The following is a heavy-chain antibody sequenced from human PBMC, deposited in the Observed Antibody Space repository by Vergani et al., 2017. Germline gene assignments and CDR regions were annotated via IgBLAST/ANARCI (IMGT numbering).Heavy chain of an antibody. CDR3: ARGSTYYDFWSGYYTEY. Sequence: QVQLVQSGAEVQKPGASVKVSCKASGYTFTGYYMHWVRQAPGQGLEWMGWINPNSGGTNYAQKFQGRVTMTRDTSISTAYMELSRLRSDDTAVYYCARGSTYYDFWSGYYTEYWGQGTLVTVSS. D-gene: IGHD3-3*01. V-gene: IGHV1-2*02. CDR1: GYTFTGYY. J-gene: IGHJ4*02. CDR2: INPNSGGT.